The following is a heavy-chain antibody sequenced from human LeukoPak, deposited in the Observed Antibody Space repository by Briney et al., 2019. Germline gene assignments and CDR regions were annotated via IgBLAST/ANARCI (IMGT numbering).Heavy chain of an antibody. V-gene: IGHV1-2*02. CDR3: ASTTTYSSGWYQYYFDY. CDR1: GYTFTSYG. J-gene: IGHJ4*02. CDR2: ISAYSGGT. Sequence: ASVKVSCKASGYTFTSYGISWVRQAPGQGLEWMGWISAYSGGTNYAQKFQGRVTMTRDTSISTAYMELSRLRSDDTAVYYCASTTTYSSGWYQYYFDYWGQGTLVTVSS. D-gene: IGHD6-19*01.